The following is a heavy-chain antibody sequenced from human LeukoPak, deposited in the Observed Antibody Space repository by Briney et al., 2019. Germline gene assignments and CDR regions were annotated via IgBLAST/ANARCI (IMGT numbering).Heavy chain of an antibody. CDR1: GGSISSGGYY. J-gene: IGHJ6*02. CDR2: IYYSGST. V-gene: IGHV4-31*03. CDR3: ARRAALYDSSGTQYYYYYGMDV. D-gene: IGHD3-22*01. Sequence: SETLSLTCTVSGGSISSGGYYWSWIRQHPGKGLEWIGYIYYSGSTYYNPSLKSRVTISVDTSKNQFSLKLSSVTAADTAVYYCARRAALYDSSGTQYYYYYGMDVWGQGTTVTVFS.